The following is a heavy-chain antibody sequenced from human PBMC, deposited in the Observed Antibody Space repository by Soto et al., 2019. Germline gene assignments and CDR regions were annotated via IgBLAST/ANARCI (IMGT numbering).Heavy chain of an antibody. Sequence: ASVKVSCKASGYTFTGYYMHWVRQAPGQGLEWMGWINPNSGGTNYAQKFQGRVTMTRDTSISTAYMELSRLRSDDTAVYYCARVVGYCSGGSCYSDRNHEGFYGMDVWGQGTTVTVSS. V-gene: IGHV1-2*02. J-gene: IGHJ6*02. D-gene: IGHD2-15*01. CDR2: INPNSGGT. CDR3: ARVVGYCSGGSCYSDRNHEGFYGMDV. CDR1: GYTFTGYY.